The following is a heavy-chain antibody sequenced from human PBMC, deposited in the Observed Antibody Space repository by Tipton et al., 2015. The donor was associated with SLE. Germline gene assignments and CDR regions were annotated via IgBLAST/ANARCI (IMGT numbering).Heavy chain of an antibody. CDR2: IHYGGST. CDR3: VRDTEGMDV. J-gene: IGHJ6*04. CDR1: GVSVSSGGYY. D-gene: IGHD4-17*01. V-gene: IGHV4-31*03. Sequence: TLSLTCTVSGVSVSSGGYYWTWIRHLPGKGLEWLAFIHYGGSTYYSPSLKSRVTISVDTSKNQFSLKLNSVTAADTAVYYCVRDTEGMDVWGKGTTVTVSS.